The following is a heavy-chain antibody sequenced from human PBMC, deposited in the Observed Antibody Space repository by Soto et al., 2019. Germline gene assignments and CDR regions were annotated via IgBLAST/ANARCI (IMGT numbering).Heavy chain of an antibody. CDR3: TSACWAGNSDGFYM. J-gene: IGHJ3*02. CDR1: GYTFTDYC. D-gene: IGHD1-7*01. V-gene: IGHV1-2*02. Sequence: ASVKVSCKASGYTFTDYCLHWVRQAPGQGLECLGWINPNTGGTDSAQRFQGRVTMTRDTSIRVAYMELSRLRSDDTAMYYCTSACWAGNSDGFYMWGQGTRVTASS. CDR2: INPNTGGT.